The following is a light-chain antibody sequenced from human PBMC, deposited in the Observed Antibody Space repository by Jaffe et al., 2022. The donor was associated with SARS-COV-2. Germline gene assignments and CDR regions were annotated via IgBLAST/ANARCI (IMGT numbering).Light chain of an antibody. CDR3: QQYYSSLLT. CDR2: WAS. CDR1: QSVFYSPDKKNY. Sequence: DIVMTQSPDSLAVSLGERATINCRSSQSVFYSPDKKNYLAWFQQKPGQPPKLLIYWASARESGVPDRFSGSGSGTDFTLTISSLQAEDVAVYFCQQYYSSLLTFGGGTKVEIK. V-gene: IGKV4-1*01. J-gene: IGKJ4*01.